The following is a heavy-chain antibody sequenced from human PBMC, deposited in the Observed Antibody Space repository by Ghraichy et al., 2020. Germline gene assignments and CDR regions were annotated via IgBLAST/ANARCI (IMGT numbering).Heavy chain of an antibody. Sequence: GGSLRLSCAASGLIFGTYWMTWVRQAPGKGLEWVANINQDGREKYYVASVKGRFTISRDNAKNSLYLQMNGLRAEDTAVYYCSSGDTFDSWGQGTMVAVSS. V-gene: IGHV3-7*03. CDR1: GLIFGTYW. J-gene: IGHJ3*02. CDR2: INQDGREK. CDR3: SSGDTFDS. D-gene: IGHD3-10*01.